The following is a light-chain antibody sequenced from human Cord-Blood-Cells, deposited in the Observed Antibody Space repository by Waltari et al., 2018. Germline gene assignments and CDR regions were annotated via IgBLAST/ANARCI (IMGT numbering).Light chain of an antibody. CDR1: ALPKQY. CDR2: TDS. CDR3: QSADSSGTYV. J-gene: IGLJ1*01. Sequence: SYELTQPPSVSVSPGQTARITCSGDALPKQYAYWYQQKPGQAPVLVIYTDSERPSGMPERFSGSSSGTTVTLTISGVQAEDEADYYCQSADSSGTYVFGTGTKVTVL. V-gene: IGLV3-25*03.